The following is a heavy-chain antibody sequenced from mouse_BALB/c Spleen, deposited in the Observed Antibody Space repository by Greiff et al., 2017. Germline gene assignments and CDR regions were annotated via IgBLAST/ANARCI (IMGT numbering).Heavy chain of an antibody. Sequence: DVKLQESGPELVKPGASVKISCKASGYSFTGYFMNWLKQSHGKSLEWIGRINPYNGDTFYNQKFKGKATLTVDKSSSTSHMELLSLTSEDSAVYYCGRSEAYYRSLYYFDYWGQGTTLTVSS. D-gene: IGHD2-14*01. CDR1: GYSFTGYF. CDR2: INPYNGDT. J-gene: IGHJ2*01. V-gene: IGHV1-37*01. CDR3: GRSEAYYRSLYYFDY.